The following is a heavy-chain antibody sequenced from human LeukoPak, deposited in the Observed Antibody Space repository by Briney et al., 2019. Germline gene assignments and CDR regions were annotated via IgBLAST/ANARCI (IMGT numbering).Heavy chain of an antibody. CDR1: GGSFSGYY. CDR2: INHSGST. V-gene: IGHV4-34*01. D-gene: IGHD3-22*01. Sequence: PSETLSLTCAVYGGSFSGYYWSWIRQPPGKGLELIGEINHSGSTNYNPSLKSRVTISVDTSKNQFSLKLSPVTAADTAVYYCARGLGSSSGYSLDYWGQGTLVTVSS. J-gene: IGHJ4*02. CDR3: ARGLGSSSGYSLDY.